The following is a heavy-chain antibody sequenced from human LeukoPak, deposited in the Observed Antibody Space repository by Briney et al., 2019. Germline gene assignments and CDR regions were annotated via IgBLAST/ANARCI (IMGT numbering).Heavy chain of an antibody. D-gene: IGHD6-13*01. Sequence: ASVKVPCKASGYTFIGYYMHWVRQAPGQGLEWMGWINPNSGGTNYQGRVTMTRDTSISTAYMELSRLRSDDTAVYYCARDRGYSSSTYYFDYWGQGTLVTVSS. CDR3: ARDRGYSSSTYYFDY. CDR2: INPNSGGT. CDR1: GYTFIGYY. J-gene: IGHJ4*02. V-gene: IGHV1-2*02.